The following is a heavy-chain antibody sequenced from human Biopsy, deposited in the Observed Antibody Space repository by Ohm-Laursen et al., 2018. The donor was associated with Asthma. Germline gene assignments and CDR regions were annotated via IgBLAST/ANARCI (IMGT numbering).Heavy chain of an antibody. J-gene: IGHJ3*02. CDR3: VRDGTDDAFDI. D-gene: IGHD1-1*01. CDR1: GFSFSNFA. V-gene: IGHV3-30*01. Sequence: SLRLSCAASGFSFSNFAIHWVRQAPGKGLEWVGVISKDASTQDYADSVKGRFTMARDNSKNTPDLQMNSLRKEDTAVYYCVRDGTDDAFDIWGQGTVVSVSS. CDR2: ISKDASTQ.